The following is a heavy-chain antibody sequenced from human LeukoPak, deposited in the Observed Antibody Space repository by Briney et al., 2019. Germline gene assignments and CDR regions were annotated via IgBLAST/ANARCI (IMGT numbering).Heavy chain of an antibody. J-gene: IGHJ3*02. CDR3: ATPAVLGAFDI. CDR2: INPNSGGT. CDR1: GYTFTGYF. D-gene: IGHD2-8*02. Sequence: ASVKVSCKASGYTFTGYFMHWVRQAPGQGLEWMGWINPNSGGTNYAQKFQGRVTMTRDTSISTAYMVLSRLRSDDTAVYYCATPAVLGAFDIWGQGTMVTVSS. V-gene: IGHV1-2*02.